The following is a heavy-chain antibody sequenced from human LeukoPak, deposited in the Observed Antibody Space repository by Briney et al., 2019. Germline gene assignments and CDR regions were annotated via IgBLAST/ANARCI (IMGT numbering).Heavy chain of an antibody. J-gene: IGHJ4*02. Sequence: GGSLRLSCAASGFTFSTYWMSWVRQAPGKGLEWVANIKQNGSEKYNVDSEKGGFTISRNNTKNSLCLQMNSLRAEDTAMYYCARDSAGNDYWGQGTLVTVSS. CDR2: IKQNGSEK. V-gene: IGHV3-7*01. CDR1: GFTFSTYW. CDR3: ARDSAGNDY. D-gene: IGHD6-13*01.